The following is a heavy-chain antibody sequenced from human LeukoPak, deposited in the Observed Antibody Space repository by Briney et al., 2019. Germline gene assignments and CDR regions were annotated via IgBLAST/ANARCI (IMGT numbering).Heavy chain of an antibody. CDR3: AKDGAYCGGDCYPYYFDY. D-gene: IGHD2-21*02. V-gene: IGHV3-23*01. J-gene: IGHJ4*02. CDR2: ISGSGGST. Sequence: GGSLRLSCAASGFTFSSYAMSWVRQAPGKGLEWVSAISGSGGSTYCADSVKGRFTISRDNSKNTLYLQMNSLRAEDTAVYYCAKDGAYCGGDCYPYYFDYWGQGTLVTVSS. CDR1: GFTFSSYA.